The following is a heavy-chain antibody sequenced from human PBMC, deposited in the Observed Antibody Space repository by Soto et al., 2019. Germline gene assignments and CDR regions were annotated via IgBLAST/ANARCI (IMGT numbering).Heavy chain of an antibody. J-gene: IGHJ4*02. D-gene: IGHD6-13*01. CDR1: GGTFSSYR. CDR3: ARDSGAKLSSS. Sequence: SVKVSCKASGGTFSSYRFNWVRQARGQGLEWLGVIVPIYRTADYAQKFQGRVTITADESTRTVYLELSSLKSQDTALYYCARDSGAKLSSSWGQGTLVTVSS. V-gene: IGHV1-69*13. CDR2: IVPIYRTA.